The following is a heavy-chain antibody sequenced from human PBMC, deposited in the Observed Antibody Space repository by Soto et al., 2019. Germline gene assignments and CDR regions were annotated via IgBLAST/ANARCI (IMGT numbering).Heavy chain of an antibody. CDR2: IYPGDSDT. CDR3: ARLSPDQSRDGYQTALYFDY. V-gene: IGHV5-51*01. D-gene: IGHD5-12*01. Sequence: GESLKISCKGSGYSFTSYWIVWVRQMPGKGLEWMGIIYPGDSDTRYSPSFQGQVTISADKSISTAYLQWSSLKASDTAMYYCARLSPDQSRDGYQTALYFDYWGQGTLVTVSS. J-gene: IGHJ4*02. CDR1: GYSFTSYW.